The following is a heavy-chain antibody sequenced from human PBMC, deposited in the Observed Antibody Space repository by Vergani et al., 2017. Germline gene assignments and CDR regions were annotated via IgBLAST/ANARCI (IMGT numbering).Heavy chain of an antibody. V-gene: IGHV2-70*04. J-gene: IGHJ4*02. D-gene: IGHD6-19*01. CDR1: GFSLSTSGMR. Sequence: QVTLKESGPALVKPTQTLPLTCTFSGFSLSTSGMRVSWIRQPPGKALEWLARIDWDDDKFYSTSLKTRLTISKDTSKNQVVLTMTNIDPVDKATYYCARTNREYSSGWCFDYWGQGTLVTVSS. CDR2: IDWDDDK. CDR3: ARTNREYSSGWCFDY.